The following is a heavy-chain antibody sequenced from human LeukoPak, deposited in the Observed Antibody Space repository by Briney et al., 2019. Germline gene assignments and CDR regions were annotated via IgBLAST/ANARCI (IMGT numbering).Heavy chain of an antibody. Sequence: SVKVSCKASGYTFTGYYMHWVRQAPGQGLEWMGGIIPIFGTANYAQKFQGRVTITADESTSTAYMELSSLRSEDTAVYYCARPQDSSGYLTYYYYGMDVWGQGTTVTVSS. CDR2: IIPIFGTA. J-gene: IGHJ6*02. CDR1: GYTFTGYY. CDR3: ARPQDSSGYLTYYYYGMDV. D-gene: IGHD3-22*01. V-gene: IGHV1-69*13.